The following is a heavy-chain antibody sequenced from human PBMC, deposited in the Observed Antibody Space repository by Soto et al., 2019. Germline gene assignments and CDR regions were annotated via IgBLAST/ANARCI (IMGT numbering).Heavy chain of an antibody. CDR1: GYTFTSYD. D-gene: IGHD6-19*01. Sequence: ASVKVSCKASGYTFTSYDVTWVRQAPGQGLEWMGWMNPNSGTTNYAQKFQGRVTMTRDESISTAYMELSSLRTEDTAVYYCARDYAPDLAVAAPFFDYWGQGTLVTVSS. CDR2: MNPNSGTT. CDR3: ARDYAPDLAVAAPFFDY. V-gene: IGHV1-8*01. J-gene: IGHJ4*02.